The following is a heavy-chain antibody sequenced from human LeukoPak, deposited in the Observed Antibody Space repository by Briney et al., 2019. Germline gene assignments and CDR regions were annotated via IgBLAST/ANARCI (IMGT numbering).Heavy chain of an antibody. CDR1: GFTFSNYA. V-gene: IGHV3-23*01. Sequence: GGSLRLSCAASGFTFSNYAMSWVRQAPGKGLEWVSGISDSGGSTYYADSVKGRFTISRDNAKNSLYLQMNSLRAEDTAVYYCAKTVTPNHNAFDIWGQGTMVTVSS. J-gene: IGHJ3*02. CDR3: AKTVTPNHNAFDI. D-gene: IGHD4-17*01. CDR2: ISDSGGST.